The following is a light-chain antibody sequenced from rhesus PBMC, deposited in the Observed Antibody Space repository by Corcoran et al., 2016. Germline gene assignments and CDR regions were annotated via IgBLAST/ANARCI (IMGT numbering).Light chain of an antibody. J-gene: IGKJ4*01. CDR3: MQALEFPPT. Sequence: DIVMTQTPLSLPVTPGEPASISCRSSQSLLASEDGITYLDWYLQKPGQSPQLLSYEVSNRASGVPDRFSGSGSDTDFTLKISRVEAEDVGVYYCMQALEFPPTFGGGTKVEIK. V-gene: IGKV2-104*02. CDR1: QSLLASEDGITY. CDR2: EVS.